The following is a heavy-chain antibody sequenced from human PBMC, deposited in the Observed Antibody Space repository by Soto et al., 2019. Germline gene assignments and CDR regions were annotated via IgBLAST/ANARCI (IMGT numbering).Heavy chain of an antibody. V-gene: IGHV1-3*01. CDR3: ARELYRFDAFDI. D-gene: IGHD2-2*02. J-gene: IGHJ3*02. Sequence: ASVKVSCKASGYTFTSYAMHWVRQAPGQRLEWMGWINAGNGNTKYSQKFQGRVTITRDTSASTAYMELSSLRSEDTAVYYCARELYRFDAFDIWGQGTMVTVSS. CDR1: GYTFTSYA. CDR2: INAGNGNT.